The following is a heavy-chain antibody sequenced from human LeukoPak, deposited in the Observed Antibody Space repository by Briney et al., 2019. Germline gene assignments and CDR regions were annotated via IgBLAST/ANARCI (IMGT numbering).Heavy chain of an antibody. Sequence: SETLSLTCTVSGGTITSYYWSWIRQPPGKGLEWIGYIYYSGSTNYNPSLKSRVTISVDTSKNQFSLKLSSVTAADTAVYYCARGGVNYKIAGPWGQGALVTVSS. CDR3: ARGGVNYKIAGP. J-gene: IGHJ5*02. CDR1: GGTITSYY. V-gene: IGHV4-59*01. D-gene: IGHD3-10*01. CDR2: IYYSGST.